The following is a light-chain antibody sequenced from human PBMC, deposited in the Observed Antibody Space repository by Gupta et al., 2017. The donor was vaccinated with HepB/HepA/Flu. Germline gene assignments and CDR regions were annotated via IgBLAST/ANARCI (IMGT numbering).Light chain of an antibody. CDR3: SSYTSSSVA. CDR1: GYNY. Sequence: QSALTQPASVSGSPGQSITISCTGTGYNYVSWYQQHPGTAPKLMIYEFTNRPSGVSNRFSGSKSGNTASLTISGLQAEDEADYFCSSYTSSSVAFGGGTKLTVL. V-gene: IGLV2-14*01. CDR2: EFT. J-gene: IGLJ2*01.